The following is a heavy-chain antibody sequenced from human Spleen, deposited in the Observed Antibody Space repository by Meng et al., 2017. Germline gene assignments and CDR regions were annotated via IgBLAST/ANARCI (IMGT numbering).Heavy chain of an antibody. V-gene: IGHV4-31*01. J-gene: IGHJ4*02. CDR2: IYYSGST. CDR3: ARVTTVTDIYFDY. D-gene: IGHD4-17*01. Sequence: QVQVEESGSELVKPSQTLSLTCIVSGGAISSGGYYWSWIRQSPGKGLEWIGYIYYSGSTYYNPTLKGLVTISVDTSKNQFSLKLSSVTAADTAVYYCARVTTVTDIYFDYWGQGTLVTVSS. CDR1: GGAISSGGYY.